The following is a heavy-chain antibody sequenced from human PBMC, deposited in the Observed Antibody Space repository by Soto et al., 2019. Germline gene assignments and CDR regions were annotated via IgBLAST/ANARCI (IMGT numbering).Heavy chain of an antibody. CDR2: IRSKADSYAT. J-gene: IGHJ4*02. V-gene: IGHV3-73*01. D-gene: IGHD6-13*01. CDR3: TTSSLIAAAGN. CDR1: GFTFSGSA. Sequence: GGSLRLSCAASGFTFSGSAMHWVRQASGKGLEWVGRIRSKADSYATAYAASVKGRFTISRDDSKNTAYLQMNSLKTEDTAVYYCTTSSLIAAAGNWGQGTLVTVSS.